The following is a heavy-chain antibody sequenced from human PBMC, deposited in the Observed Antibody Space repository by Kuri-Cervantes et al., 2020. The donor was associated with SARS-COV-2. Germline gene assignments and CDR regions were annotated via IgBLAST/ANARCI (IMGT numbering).Heavy chain of an antibody. Sequence: SETLSLTLAVYGGSFSGYYWSWIRQPPGKGLEWIGEINHSGSTNYNPSLKSRVTISVDTSKNQFSLKLSSVTAADTAVYYCARLQRVVVPAASFDYWGQGTLVTVSS. V-gene: IGHV4-34*01. CDR3: ARLQRVVVPAASFDY. CDR2: INHSGST. CDR1: GGSFSGYY. J-gene: IGHJ4*02. D-gene: IGHD2-2*01.